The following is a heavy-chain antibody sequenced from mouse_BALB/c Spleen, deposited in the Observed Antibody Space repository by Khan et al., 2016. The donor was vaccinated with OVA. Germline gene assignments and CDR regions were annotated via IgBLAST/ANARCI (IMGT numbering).Heavy chain of an antibody. J-gene: IGHJ3*01. Sequence: QVLLKESGAELARPGASVTLSCKASGYTFTDYYINWMRQRTGQGLEWIGEIYPGSDNTYYNEKFKGQATLTADKSSSTAYMQLSSLTSEDSAVYFCAREWAAWFPYWGQGTLVTVSA. CDR2: IYPGSDNT. CDR1: GYTFTDYY. V-gene: IGHV1-77*01. CDR3: AREWAAWFPY.